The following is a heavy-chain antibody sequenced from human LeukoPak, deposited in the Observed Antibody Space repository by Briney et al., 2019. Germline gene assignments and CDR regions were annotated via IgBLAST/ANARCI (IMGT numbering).Heavy chain of an antibody. V-gene: IGHV1-18*01. CDR1: GYTFTSYG. CDR2: ISAYNGNT. CDR3: ARSSGGSSLRRYFDY. J-gene: IGHJ4*02. D-gene: IGHD2-15*01. Sequence: ASVKVSCKASGYTFTSYGISWVRPAPGQGLEWMGWISAYNGNTNYAQKLQGRVTMTTDTSTSTAYMELRSLRSDDTAVYYCARSSGGSSLRRYFDYWGQGTLVTVSS.